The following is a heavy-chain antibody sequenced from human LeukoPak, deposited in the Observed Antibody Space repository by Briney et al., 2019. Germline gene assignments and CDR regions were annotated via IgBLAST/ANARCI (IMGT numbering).Heavy chain of an antibody. D-gene: IGHD2-15*01. CDR3: AGDGGSGGSFYYYYMDV. Sequence: GGSLRLSCAASGFTFSSYSMNWVRQAPGKGLEWVSSISSSSSYIYYADSVKGRFTISRDNAKNSLYLQMNSLRAEDTAVYYCAGDGGSGGSFYYYYMDVWGKGTTVTISS. CDR2: ISSSSSYI. CDR1: GFTFSSYS. J-gene: IGHJ6*03. V-gene: IGHV3-21*01.